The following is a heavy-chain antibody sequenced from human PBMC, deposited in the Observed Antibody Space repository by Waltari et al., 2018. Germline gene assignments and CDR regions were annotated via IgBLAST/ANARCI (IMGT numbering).Heavy chain of an antibody. V-gene: IGHV3-74*01. Sequence: EVQLVESGGGLVQPGGSLRLSCAASGFTFSRHWMHWVRQAPGEGLVGFSVINKEETTTNYVDSGKGRFTISRDNAKNTLFLQMNGLRAEDTAVYYCARDRLFDRADYHPMFDYWGRGTLVTVSS. CDR2: INKEETTT. J-gene: IGHJ4*02. CDR3: ARDRLFDRADYHPMFDY. CDR1: GFTFSRHW. D-gene: IGHD3-16*01.